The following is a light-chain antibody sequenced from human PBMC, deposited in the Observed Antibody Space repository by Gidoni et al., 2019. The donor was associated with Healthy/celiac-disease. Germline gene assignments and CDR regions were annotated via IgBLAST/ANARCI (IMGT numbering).Light chain of an antibody. Sequence: DIQMTQSPSTLAASLGDRVTITCRASQSISSWLAWYQQKPGKAHKLLIYDASSLESGVPSRFSGSGSGTEFTLTISSLQPDDFATYYCQQYNSWWTFGQGTKVEIK. V-gene: IGKV1-5*01. CDR2: DAS. CDR3: QQYNSWWT. CDR1: QSISSW. J-gene: IGKJ1*01.